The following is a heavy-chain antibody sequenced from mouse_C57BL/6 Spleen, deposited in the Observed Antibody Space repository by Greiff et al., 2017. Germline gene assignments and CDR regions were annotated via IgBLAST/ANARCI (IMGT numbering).Heavy chain of an antibody. CDR2: ISNGGGST. CDR3: ARQREGGYYAMDY. V-gene: IGHV5-12*01. CDR1: GFTFSDYY. Sequence: DVQLVESGGGLVQPGGSLKLSCAASGFTFSDYYMYWVRQTPEKRLEWVAYISNGGGSTYYPDTVKGRFTISRDNAKNTLYLQMSRLKSEDTAMYYCARQREGGYYAMDYWGQGTSVTVSS. J-gene: IGHJ4*01.